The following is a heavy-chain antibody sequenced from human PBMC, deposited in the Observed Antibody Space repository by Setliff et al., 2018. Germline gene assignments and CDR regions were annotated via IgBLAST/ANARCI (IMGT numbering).Heavy chain of an antibody. CDR3: ASSPNWGFWFDP. V-gene: IGHV4-61*10. CDR1: GGSVGSDYNY. Sequence: SETLSLTCTVSGGSVGSDYNYWSWIRQPAGEGLEWIGQIYTSWSTNYNPSLQSRVSISLDTSKNQFSLKLSSVTAADTAVYYCASSPNWGFWFDPWGQGTLVTVSS. D-gene: IGHD7-27*01. J-gene: IGHJ5*02. CDR2: IYTSWST.